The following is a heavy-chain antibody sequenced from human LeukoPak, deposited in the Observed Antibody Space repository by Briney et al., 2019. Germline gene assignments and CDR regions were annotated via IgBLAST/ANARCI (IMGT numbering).Heavy chain of an antibody. Sequence: GGSLRLSCAASGFTFRNPWMSWVRQAPGKGLEWVGRIKSKFDGGTTDYAAPVKGRFTISRDDSKNTLYLQMNSLKIEDTAVYYCTTYDSSGYFAFDIWGQGTMVTVSS. D-gene: IGHD3-22*01. V-gene: IGHV3-15*01. CDR3: TTYDSSGYFAFDI. CDR2: IKSKFDGGTT. CDR1: GFTFRNPW. J-gene: IGHJ3*02.